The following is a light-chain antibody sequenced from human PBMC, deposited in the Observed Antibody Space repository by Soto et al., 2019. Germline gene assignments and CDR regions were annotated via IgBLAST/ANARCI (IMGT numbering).Light chain of an antibody. CDR2: EVN. Sequence: QSVRTQPPSASGSPGQSVTISCTGTSSDVGAYNFVSWYQQHPGKAPKLMIYEVNKRPSGVPDRFSGSKSGNTASLTVSGLQVEDEADYYCSSYAGSNNYVVFGGGTKVTVL. CDR3: SSYAGSNNYVV. J-gene: IGLJ2*01. V-gene: IGLV2-8*01. CDR1: SSDVGAYNF.